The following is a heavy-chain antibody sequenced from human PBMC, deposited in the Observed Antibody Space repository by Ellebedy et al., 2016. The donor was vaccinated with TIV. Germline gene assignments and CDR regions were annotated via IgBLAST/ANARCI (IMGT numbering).Heavy chain of an antibody. V-gene: IGHV3-15*07. CDR2: IKTTTGGGAT. CDR1: GFIFSNAW. J-gene: IGHJ4*02. D-gene: IGHD2-15*01. Sequence: PGGSLRLSCAASGFIFSNAWVNWVRQAPGKGLEWVGRIKTTTGGGATDYAAPVKGKFIISRDDSKNTLYLQMNSLKTEDTAVYYCTTEKCSSGCFPGIYWGQGTLVTVSS. CDR3: TTEKCSSGCFPGIY.